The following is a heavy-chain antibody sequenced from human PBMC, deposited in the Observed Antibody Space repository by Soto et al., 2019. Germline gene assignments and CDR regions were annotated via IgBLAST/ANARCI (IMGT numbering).Heavy chain of an antibody. V-gene: IGHV4-34*01. Sequence: QVHLQQWGAGLLKPSETLSLTCAVYGGSFSGYYWSWIRQPPGKGLEWIGEINHSGSTNFNPSLKSRVRISVDTSKKQFSLKLNSVTAADTAVYYCAAHLKTTVTAYWYFDLWGRGTLVTVSS. CDR1: GGSFSGYY. J-gene: IGHJ2*01. CDR2: INHSGST. D-gene: IGHD4-17*01. CDR3: AAHLKTTVTAYWYFDL.